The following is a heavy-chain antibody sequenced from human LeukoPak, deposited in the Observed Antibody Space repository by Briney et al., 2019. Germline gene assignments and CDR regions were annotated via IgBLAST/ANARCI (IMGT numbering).Heavy chain of an antibody. CDR1: GFTFNSYN. CDR2: ITRSSTYT. J-gene: IGHJ6*03. V-gene: IGHV3-21*06. D-gene: IGHD3-10*01. Sequence: PGGSLRLSCAASGFTFNSYNMSWVRQAPGKGLEWVSSITRSSTYTFHADSVKGRFTISRDNAKNSLYLQMNSLRDEDTAIYYCARDPYNGDYGEFYYYYMDVWGKGTTVTISS. CDR3: ARDPYNGDYGEFYYYYMDV.